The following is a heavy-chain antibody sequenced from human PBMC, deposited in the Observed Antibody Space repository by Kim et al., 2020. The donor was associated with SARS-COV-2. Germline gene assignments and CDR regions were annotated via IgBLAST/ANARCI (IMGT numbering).Heavy chain of an antibody. Sequence: GGSLRLSCAASGFTFSSYAMSWVRQAPGKGLEWVSAISGSGGSTYYADSVKGRFTISRDNSKNTLYLQMNSLRAEDTAVYYCAKDRSGYDILTGPSGDYWGQGTLVTVSS. V-gene: IGHV3-23*01. CDR2: ISGSGGST. CDR3: AKDRSGYDILTGPSGDY. D-gene: IGHD3-9*01. CDR1: GFTFSSYA. J-gene: IGHJ4*02.